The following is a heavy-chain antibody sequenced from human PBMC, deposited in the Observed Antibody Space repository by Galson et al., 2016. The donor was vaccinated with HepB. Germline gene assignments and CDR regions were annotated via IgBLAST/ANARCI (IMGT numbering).Heavy chain of an antibody. CDR1: GFSFSDYV. J-gene: IGHJ4*02. CDR3: ARHRGTTAGIDY. V-gene: IGHV3-30*04. Sequence: SLRLSCAASGFSFSDYVMHWVRQAPGRGLEWVAAISQDGSNKFYTDSVRGRFTISRDNSNNTLYVEMNSLRVDDTGVYICARHRGTTAGIDYWGQGTLITVSS. D-gene: IGHD6-13*01. CDR2: ISQDGSNK.